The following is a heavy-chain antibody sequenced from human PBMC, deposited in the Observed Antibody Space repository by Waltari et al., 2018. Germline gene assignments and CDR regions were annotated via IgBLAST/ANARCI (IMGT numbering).Heavy chain of an antibody. CDR2: ISVSEAT. CDR3: AKPFYNWDDPLHS. Sequence: EVQLLESGGGLVQPGGSLRLSCQASGFTSLTHAINWVRQAPGKGLEWVSSISVSEATYYADSVKCRFTVSRDYSDNTIHLQMDSLRADDTAVYFCAKPFYNWDDPLHSWGQGAPVTVSS. CDR1: GFTSLTHA. V-gene: IGHV3-23*01. J-gene: IGHJ1*01. D-gene: IGHD1-20*01.